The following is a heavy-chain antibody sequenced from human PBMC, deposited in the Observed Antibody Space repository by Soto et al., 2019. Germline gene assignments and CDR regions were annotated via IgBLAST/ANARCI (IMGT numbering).Heavy chain of an antibody. CDR2: ISSSSSVI. J-gene: IGHJ6*03. CDR3: ARDLSWGSNWYYYMDV. V-gene: IGHV3-48*01. CDR1: GFILSDCA. Sequence: EVQLVESGGGLVQPGGSLRLSCATSGFILSDCAMNWVRQAPGKGLEWVSYISSSSSVIDYADSVKGRFTVSRDNARNSLYLQRNSLRAEDTAVYYCARDLSWGSNWYYYMDVWCKGTTVTVSS. D-gene: IGHD7-27*01.